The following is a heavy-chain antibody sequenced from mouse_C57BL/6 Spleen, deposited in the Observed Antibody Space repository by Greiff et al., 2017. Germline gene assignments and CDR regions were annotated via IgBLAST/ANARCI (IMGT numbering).Heavy chain of an antibody. CDR1: GFNIKDDY. V-gene: IGHV14-4*01. CDR2: IDPENGDT. J-gene: IGHJ3*01. D-gene: IGHD6-1*01. Sequence: EVQLQQSGAELVRPGASVKLSCTASGFNIKDDYMHWVKQRPEQGLEWIGWIDPENGDTEYASKFQGKATITADTSSNTAYLQLSSLTSEDTAVYYCTTSSRAWCAYWGQGTLVTVSA. CDR3: TTSSRAWCAY.